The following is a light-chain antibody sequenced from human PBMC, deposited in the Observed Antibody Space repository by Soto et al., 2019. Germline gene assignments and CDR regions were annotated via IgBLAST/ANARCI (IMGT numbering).Light chain of an antibody. CDR3: LQDYSYPLS. V-gene: IGKV1-6*01. J-gene: IGKJ4*01. CDR2: VAS. Sequence: AIQMTQSPSSLSASVGDRVTITCRASQGIKNDLGWYQQKPGRAPKLLIYVASNLQSGVPSRFSVSGSGTDFTLAISSLQPEDFATYYCLQDYSYPLSFGGGTKVEIK. CDR1: QGIKND.